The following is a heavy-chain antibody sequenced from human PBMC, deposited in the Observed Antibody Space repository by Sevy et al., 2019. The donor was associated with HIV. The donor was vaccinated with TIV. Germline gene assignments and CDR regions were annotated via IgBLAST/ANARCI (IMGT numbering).Heavy chain of an antibody. CDR2: IYNSGNT. Sequence: SETLSLTCTVSGGSIRRYYWSRIRQPPRKGLEWIGYIYNSGNTNYNPSLKSRVTISVDTSKNQFSLRLSSVTAADTAVYYCARVFDSEGAFDLWGQGTMVTVSS. J-gene: IGHJ3*01. CDR1: GGSIRRYY. D-gene: IGHD2-21*01. V-gene: IGHV4-59*13. CDR3: ARVFDSEGAFDL.